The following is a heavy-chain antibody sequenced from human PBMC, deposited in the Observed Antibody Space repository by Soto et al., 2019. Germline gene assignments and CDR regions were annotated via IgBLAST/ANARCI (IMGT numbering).Heavy chain of an antibody. CDR3: ATWHLQEHAYDI. Sequence: GGSLRLSCEAFGFTVSGKKYVAWVRQAPGKGLEWVSALYDLDGTYYADSVKGRFTTSSDSSRTTVYLQMSSLRPDDTAVYSCATWHLQEHAYDIWGQGTMVTVSS. D-gene: IGHD1-1*01. V-gene: IGHV3-53*01. J-gene: IGHJ3*02. CDR1: GFTVSGKKY. CDR2: LYDLDGT.